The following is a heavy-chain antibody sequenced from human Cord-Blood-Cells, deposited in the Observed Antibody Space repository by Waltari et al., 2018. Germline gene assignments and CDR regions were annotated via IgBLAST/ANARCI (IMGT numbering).Heavy chain of an antibody. D-gene: IGHD5-18*01. CDR2: IYYSGGT. CDR3: ARERRWIQLYYYYGMDV. J-gene: IGHJ6*02. V-gene: IGHV4-31*03. Sequence: QVQLQESGPGLVKPSQTLSLTCTVSGGSISSGGYYWSWIRQHPGKGLEWIGYIYYSGGTYYNPSLKSRVTISVDTSKNQFSLKLSSVTAADTAVYYCARERRWIQLYYYYGMDVWGQGTTVTVSS. CDR1: GGSISSGGYY.